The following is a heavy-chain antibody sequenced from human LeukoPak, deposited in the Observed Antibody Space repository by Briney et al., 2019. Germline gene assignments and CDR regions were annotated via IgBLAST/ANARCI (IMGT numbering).Heavy chain of an antibody. CDR3: ARGKRCSGGSCYSWWFDP. Sequence: GASVKVSCKASGYTFNGYYMHWVRQAPGQGLEWMGWINPNSGGTNYAQKFQGRVTMTRDTSISTAYMELSRLRSDDTAVYYCARGKRCSGGSCYSWWFDPWGQGTLVTVSS. J-gene: IGHJ5*02. V-gene: IGHV1-2*02. CDR1: GYTFNGYY. CDR2: INPNSGGT. D-gene: IGHD2-15*01.